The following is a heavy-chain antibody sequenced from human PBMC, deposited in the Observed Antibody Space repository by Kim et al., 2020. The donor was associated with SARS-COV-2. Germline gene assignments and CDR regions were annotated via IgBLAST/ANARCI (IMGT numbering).Heavy chain of an antibody. CDR1: GFTFSSYA. V-gene: IGHV3-30*04. CDR3: ARDWGYSGYDFTTPDY. D-gene: IGHD5-12*01. Sequence: GGSLRLSCAASGFTFSSYAMHWVRQAPGKGLEWVAVISYDGSNKYYVDSVKGRFTISRDNSKNTLYLQMNSLRAEDTAVYYCARDWGYSGYDFTTPDYWG. J-gene: IGHJ4*01. CDR2: ISYDGSNK.